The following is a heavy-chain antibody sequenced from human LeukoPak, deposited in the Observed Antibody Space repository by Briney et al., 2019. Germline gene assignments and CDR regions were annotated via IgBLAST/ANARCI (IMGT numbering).Heavy chain of an antibody. J-gene: IGHJ4*02. Sequence: GESLKISCQASGYNFSTYWIAWVRQMPGKGLESMRIIYPADSDTRYSPSFQGQVTISADKSISTAYLQWSGLKASDTAIYYCGRPSADGLERAHIDCWGQGTLVTVSS. CDR1: GYNFSTYW. CDR3: GRPSADGLERAHIDC. CDR2: IYPADSDT. V-gene: IGHV5-51*01.